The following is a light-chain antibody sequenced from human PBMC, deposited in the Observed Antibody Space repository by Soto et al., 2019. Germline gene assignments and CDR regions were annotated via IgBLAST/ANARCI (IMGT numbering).Light chain of an antibody. J-gene: IGKJ2*02. CDR3: QQYGSSPWT. CDR2: GAS. Sequence: EIVLTQSPGTLSLSPGERATLSCRASQSVSSSYLAWYQQKPGQAPRLLIYGASSRATGIPDRFSGSGSGTDFALTISRLEPEDFAVYYCQQYGSSPWTFCQGTKLEMK. V-gene: IGKV3-20*01. CDR1: QSVSSSY.